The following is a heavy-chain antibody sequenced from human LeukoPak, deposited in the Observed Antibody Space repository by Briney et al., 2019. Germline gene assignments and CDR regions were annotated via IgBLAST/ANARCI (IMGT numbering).Heavy chain of an antibody. J-gene: IGHJ5*02. V-gene: IGHV3-48*04. D-gene: IGHD3-22*01. CDR2: ISNSGSTI. CDR1: GFTFSTYA. Sequence: GGSLRLSCGASGFTFSTYAMSWVRQAPGKGLEWVSYISNSGSTIYYTDSVKGRFTISRDNAKNSLYLQMNSLRAEDTAVYYCARDGTYYYDSSGYYLGLDPWGQGTLVTVSS. CDR3: ARDGTYYYDSSGYYLGLDP.